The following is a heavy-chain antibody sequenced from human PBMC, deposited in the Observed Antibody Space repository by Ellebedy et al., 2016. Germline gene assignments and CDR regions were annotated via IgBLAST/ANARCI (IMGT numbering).Heavy chain of an antibody. V-gene: IGHV3-7*03. Sequence: GGSLRLSCAASGFTFSSYWMTWLRQAPGKGLEWVANIKTDGSETYYVDSVEGRFTISRDNAKNSLYLQMNSLRDEDTAVYYCTRDWGCGGGSCYSAYDYWGQGTLVTVSS. CDR3: TRDWGCGGGSCYSAYDY. D-gene: IGHD2-15*01. CDR1: GFTFSSYW. CDR2: IKTDGSET. J-gene: IGHJ4*02.